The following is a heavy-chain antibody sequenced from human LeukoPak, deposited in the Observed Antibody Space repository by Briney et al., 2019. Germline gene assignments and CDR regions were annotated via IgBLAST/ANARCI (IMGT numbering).Heavy chain of an antibody. V-gene: IGHV4-39*01. Sequence: SETLSLTCTVSGGSISSSSYYWGWIRQSPGKGLEWIGSIYYSGSTYYNPSLKSRVTISVDTSKNQFALKLSSVTAADTAVYHCARHSRPLFDYWGQGALVTVSS. J-gene: IGHJ4*02. CDR2: IYYSGST. CDR1: GGSISSSSYY. CDR3: ARHSRPLFDY. D-gene: IGHD6-13*01.